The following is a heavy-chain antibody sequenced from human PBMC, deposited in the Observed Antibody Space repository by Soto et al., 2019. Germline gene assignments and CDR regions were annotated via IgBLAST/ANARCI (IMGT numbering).Heavy chain of an antibody. J-gene: IGHJ3*02. CDR3: ARDTPQDGGNSLVGKPGDAFDI. CDR2: INPSGGST. Sequence: VKVSCKASGYTFTSYYMHWVRQAPGQGLEWMGIINPSGGSTSYAQKFQGRVTMTRDTSTSTVYMELSSLRSEDTAVYYCARDTPQDGGNSLVGKPGDAFDIWGQGTMVTVSS. D-gene: IGHD2-21*02. CDR1: GYTFTSYY. V-gene: IGHV1-46*01.